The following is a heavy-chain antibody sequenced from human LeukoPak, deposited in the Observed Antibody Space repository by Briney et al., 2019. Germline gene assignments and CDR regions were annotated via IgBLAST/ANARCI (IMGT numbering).Heavy chain of an antibody. J-gene: IGHJ5*02. D-gene: IGHD3-3*01. V-gene: IGHV1-18*01. CDR2: ISAYNGNT. CDR1: GYSFILYG. Sequence: ASVKVSCKTSGYSFILYGISWVRQAPGQGPEWMGWISAYNGNTNYAQKLQGRVTMTTDTSTCTAYMELRSLRSDDTAVYYCARGLEWLTRRHTWFDPWGQGTLVTVSS. CDR3: ARGLEWLTRRHTWFDP.